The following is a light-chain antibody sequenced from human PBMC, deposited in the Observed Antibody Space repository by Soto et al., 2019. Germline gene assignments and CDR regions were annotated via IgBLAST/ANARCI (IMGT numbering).Light chain of an antibody. V-gene: IGKV1-39*01. CDR1: QSISSY. CDR3: QQCYSTPIT. Sequence: DIQMTQSPSSLSASVVDRVTITCRARQSISSYLNWYQQKPGKAPKRLIYAASSLQSGVPSRFICNGYGTDFSLNISSLQPEDFATFYCQQCYSTPITFGQGPRLEIK. CDR2: AAS. J-gene: IGKJ5*01.